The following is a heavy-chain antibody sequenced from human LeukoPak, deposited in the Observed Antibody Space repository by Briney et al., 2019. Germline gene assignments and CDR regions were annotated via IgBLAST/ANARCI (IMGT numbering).Heavy chain of an antibody. CDR3: AIRTGPYPYFFAS. D-gene: IGHD3/OR15-3a*01. CDR2: ISTYNVKT. J-gene: IGHJ4*02. Sequence: ASVKVSCKASRYTFTTFGLSWLGQAAGQGGECMGWISTYNVKTHYAQKLQGRVTMPTDTTTRTAYMAVRCPRAAPTPVDYFAIRTGPYPYFFASWGQGTLVTVSS. CDR1: RYTFTTFG. V-gene: IGHV1-18*01.